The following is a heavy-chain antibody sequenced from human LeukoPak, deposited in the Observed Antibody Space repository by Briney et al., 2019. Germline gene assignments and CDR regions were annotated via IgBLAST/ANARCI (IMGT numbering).Heavy chain of an antibody. CDR2: IDPSGGLT. V-gene: IGHV1-46*01. CDR1: GYTFTSYY. D-gene: IGHD5-18*01. CDR3: AREVDTAMEYYYMDV. J-gene: IGHJ6*03. Sequence: ASVKVSCKTFGYTFTSYYVHWVRQAPGQGLEWLGIIDPSGGLTSYAQKFQDRVTMTRDVSTTTVDMELRSLTSEDTAVYYCAREVDTAMEYYYMDVWGKGTTVTVSS.